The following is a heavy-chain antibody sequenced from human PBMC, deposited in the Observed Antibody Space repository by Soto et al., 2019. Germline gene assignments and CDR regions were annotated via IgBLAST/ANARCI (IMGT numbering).Heavy chain of an antibody. V-gene: IGHV1-69*12. CDR1: GGTFGNTA. Sequence: QVQLVQSGAEVKEPGSSVNVSCKTSGGTFGNTAVTWVRQAPGKGLEWIGGIVPMFGTANYAQKFQGRVTITADESTSTAYMELSSLRSDDTAVYYCARDGDPGYSFWSGPLGGGRFAPWGQGTLVTVSS. CDR3: ARDGDPGYSFWSGPLGGGRFAP. D-gene: IGHD3-3*01. CDR2: IVPMFGTA. J-gene: IGHJ5*02.